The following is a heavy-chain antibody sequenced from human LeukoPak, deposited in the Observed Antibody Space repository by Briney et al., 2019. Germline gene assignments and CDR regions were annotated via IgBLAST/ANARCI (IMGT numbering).Heavy chain of an antibody. Sequence: PGGSLRLSCLASGFTFSSYVMNWVRQAPGKGLEWVSAISGSGGSTYYADSVKGRFTISRDNSKNTLYLQMNSLRAEDTAVYYCAKAPLYGGTSLIGYYFDYWGQGTLVTVSS. V-gene: IGHV3-23*01. CDR3: AKAPLYGGTSLIGYYFDY. CDR1: GFTFSSYV. D-gene: IGHD5-12*01. CDR2: ISGSGGST. J-gene: IGHJ4*02.